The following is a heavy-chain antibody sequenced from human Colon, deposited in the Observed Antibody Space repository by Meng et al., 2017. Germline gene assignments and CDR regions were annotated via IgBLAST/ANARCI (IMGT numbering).Heavy chain of an antibody. Sequence: VTLQQWGPGLLKPSEPLPLTCAINAGPFSGYYWSWIRQAPGKGLEWIGEINHSGDTHYNPSIKSRVSMSFDTSKKQFSLHLSSVTSADTAVYYCSSLLTLDYWGPGTLVTVSS. D-gene: IGHD2-15*01. V-gene: IGHV4-34*02. CDR2: INHSGDT. CDR1: AGPFSGYY. J-gene: IGHJ4*02. CDR3: SSLLTLDY.